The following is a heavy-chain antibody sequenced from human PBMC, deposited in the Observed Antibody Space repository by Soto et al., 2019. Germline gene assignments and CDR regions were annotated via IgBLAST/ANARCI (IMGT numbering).Heavy chain of an antibody. CDR2: IYYSGST. CDR1: GGSISSGGYY. Sequence: PSETLSLTCTVSGGSISSGGYYWSWIRQHPGKGLEWIGYIYYSGSTNYNPSLKSRVTISVDRSKNQFSLKLSSVTAADTAVYYCARERVFGSGSWLVFDYWGQGTLVTVSS. D-gene: IGHD6-13*01. CDR3: ARERVFGSGSWLVFDY. V-gene: IGHV4-61*08. J-gene: IGHJ4*02.